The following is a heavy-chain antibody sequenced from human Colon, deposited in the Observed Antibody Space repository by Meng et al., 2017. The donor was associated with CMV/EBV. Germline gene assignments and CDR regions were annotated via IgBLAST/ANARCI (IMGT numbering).Heavy chain of an antibody. J-gene: IGHJ5*02. CDR2: IYPGNSDT. Sequence: KGFGYNFNMFLIGWVRQMPGKGLEWMGIIYPGNSDTRYSPSFQGQVTISADKSITTVYLEWTSLKASDTATYYCARQESGLPAWFDPWGQGTLVTVSS. CDR1: GYNFNMFL. V-gene: IGHV5-51*01. CDR3: ARQESGLPAWFDP. D-gene: IGHD3-3*01.